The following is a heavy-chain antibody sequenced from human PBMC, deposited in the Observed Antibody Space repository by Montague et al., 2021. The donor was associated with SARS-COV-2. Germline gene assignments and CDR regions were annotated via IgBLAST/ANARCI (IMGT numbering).Heavy chain of an antibody. D-gene: IGHD6-19*01. CDR1: GGSISSSSYY. V-gene: IGHV4-39*07. CDR2: MYYSGST. CDR3: AREQWLEDGWGLDV. Sequence: SETLSLTCTVSGGSISSSSYYWAWIRQPPGQGLEFMGTMYYSGSTYYXPSLKGRASMSLDTTKNQFSLKLTSVTAADTAVYYCAREQWLEDGWGLDVWGQGTLVTVSS. J-gene: IGHJ4*02.